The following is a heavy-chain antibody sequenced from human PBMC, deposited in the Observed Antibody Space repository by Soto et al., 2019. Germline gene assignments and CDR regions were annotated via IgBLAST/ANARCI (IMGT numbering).Heavy chain of an antibody. V-gene: IGHV3-33*01. D-gene: IGHD3-10*01. CDR2: IWYDGSNK. Sequence: QVQLVESGGGVVQPGRSLRLSCAASGFTFSSYGMHWVRQAPGKGLEWVAVIWYDGSNKYYADSVKGRFTISRDNSKNTLYLQMNSLRAEDTAVYYCTTDAGSNGGVDYWGQGTLVTVSS. J-gene: IGHJ4*02. CDR3: TTDAGSNGGVDY. CDR1: GFTFSSYG.